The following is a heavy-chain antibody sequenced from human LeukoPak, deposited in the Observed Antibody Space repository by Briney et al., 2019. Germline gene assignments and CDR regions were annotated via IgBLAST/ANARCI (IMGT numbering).Heavy chain of an antibody. CDR1: GYTFTSYY. CDR3: ARAWARLLWFEGFDY. Sequence: ASVKVSCKASGYTFTSYYMHWVRQAPGQGLEWMGIINPSGGSTSYAQKFQGRVTMTRDTSTSTVYMELSSLRSEDTAVYYCARAWARLLWFEGFDYWGQGTLVIVSS. CDR2: INPSGGST. V-gene: IGHV1-46*01. J-gene: IGHJ4*02. D-gene: IGHD3-10*01.